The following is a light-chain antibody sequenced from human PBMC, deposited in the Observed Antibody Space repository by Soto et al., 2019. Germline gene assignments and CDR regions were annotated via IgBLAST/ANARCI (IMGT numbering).Light chain of an antibody. CDR1: SSDVGAYDY. J-gene: IGLJ1*01. V-gene: IGLV2-14*01. CDR3: SSYTSTCPGV. Sequence: QSVLTQPASVSGSPGQSITISCTGASSDVGAYDYVSWYQQHPGKAPKLMIFDVSNRPSGVSNRFSGSKSGNTASLTISGLQAEDEADYYCSSYTSTCPGVFGTGSEVTVL. CDR2: DVS.